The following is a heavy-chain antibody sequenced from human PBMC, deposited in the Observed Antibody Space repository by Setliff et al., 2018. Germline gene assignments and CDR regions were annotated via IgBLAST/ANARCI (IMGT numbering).Heavy chain of an antibody. Sequence: SETLSLTCTVPGDSISSFSYYWGWIRQPPGKGLEWIGTIYDSGKTYYNPSLKSRVTISVDTSKNQFSLKLNSVTAADTAVYYCARMSGFLYIDVWGKGTTVTVSS. CDR1: GDSISSFSYY. CDR2: IYDSGKT. D-gene: IGHD3-3*01. J-gene: IGHJ6*03. V-gene: IGHV4-39*01. CDR3: ARMSGFLYIDV.